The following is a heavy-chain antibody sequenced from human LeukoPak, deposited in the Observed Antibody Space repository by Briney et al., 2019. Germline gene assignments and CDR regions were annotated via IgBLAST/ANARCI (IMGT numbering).Heavy chain of an antibody. CDR1: GGSISSYY. J-gene: IGHJ3*02. D-gene: IGHD4-17*01. CDR3: ARSTVTHDAFDI. Sequence: SETLSLTCTVSGGSISSYYWSWIRQPAGKGLEWIGRIYTSGSTNHNPSLKSRVTMSVDTSKNQFSLKLSSVTAADTAVYYCARSTVTHDAFDIWGQGTMVTVSS. CDR2: IYTSGST. V-gene: IGHV4-4*07.